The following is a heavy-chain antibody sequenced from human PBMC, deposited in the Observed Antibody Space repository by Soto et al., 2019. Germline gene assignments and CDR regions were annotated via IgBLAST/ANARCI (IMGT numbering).Heavy chain of an antibody. CDR1: GGSISSYY. CDR2: IYYSGST. CDR3: VRVLASGYSSSWYLDY. V-gene: IGHV4-59*12. Sequence: PSETLSLTCTVSGGSISSYYWSWIRQPPGKGLEWIGYIYYSGSTNYNPSLKSRVTISVDTPKNQFSLNLSSVTAADTAMYYCVRVLASGYSSSWYLDYWGQGTLVTVSS. D-gene: IGHD6-13*01. J-gene: IGHJ4*02.